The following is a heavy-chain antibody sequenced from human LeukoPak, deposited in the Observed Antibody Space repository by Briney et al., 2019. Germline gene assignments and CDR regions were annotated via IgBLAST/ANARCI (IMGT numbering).Heavy chain of an antibody. D-gene: IGHD5-18*01. J-gene: IGHJ4*02. Sequence: EWIGYISYSGSTNYNPSLKSRVTISVDTSKNQFSLKLSSVTAADTAVYYCARKSDTARSDYWGQGTLVTVSS. CDR2: ISYSGST. V-gene: IGHV4-59*01. CDR3: ARKSDTARSDY.